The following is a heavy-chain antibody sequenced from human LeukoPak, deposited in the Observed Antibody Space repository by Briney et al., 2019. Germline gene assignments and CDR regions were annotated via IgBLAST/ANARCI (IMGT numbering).Heavy chain of an antibody. D-gene: IGHD6-19*01. CDR1: GGSFSGYY. J-gene: IGHJ4*02. Sequence: PSETLSLTCAVYGGSFSGYYWSWIRQPPGKGLEWIGEINHSGSTNYNPSLKSRVTISVDTSKNQFSLKLSSATAADTAVYYCARSLGYSSGHHGLDYWGQGTLVTVSS. V-gene: IGHV4-34*01. CDR2: INHSGST. CDR3: ARSLGYSSGHHGLDY.